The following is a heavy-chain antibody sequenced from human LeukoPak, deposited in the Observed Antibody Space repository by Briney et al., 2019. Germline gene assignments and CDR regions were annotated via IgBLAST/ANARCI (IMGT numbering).Heavy chain of an antibody. CDR2: INPNSGGT. CDR1: GYTFTGYY. CDR3: ARVPGYCSGGSCYSNGMDV. J-gene: IGHJ6*02. Sequence: ASVKVSCKASGYTFTGYYMHWVRQAPGQGLEWMGWINPNSGGTNYAQKFQGRVTMTRDTSISTAYMELSRLRSDDTAVYYCARVPGYCSGGSCYSNGMDVWGQGTTVTVSS. D-gene: IGHD2-15*01. V-gene: IGHV1-2*02.